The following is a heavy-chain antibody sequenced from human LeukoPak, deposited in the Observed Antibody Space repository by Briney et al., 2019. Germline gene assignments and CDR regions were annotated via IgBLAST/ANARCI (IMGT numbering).Heavy chain of an antibody. CDR1: GGSISGYY. Sequence: SETLSLTCTVSGGSISGYYWSWIRQPPGKGLEWIGYIYYRASTNYNPSLKSRVTISVDTSKNQFSLKLNSVTAADTAVYYCARVYYSNSYDYWYFDLWGRGTLVTVSS. V-gene: IGHV4-59*01. CDR3: ARVYYSNSYDYWYFDL. D-gene: IGHD6-13*01. CDR2: IYYRAST. J-gene: IGHJ2*01.